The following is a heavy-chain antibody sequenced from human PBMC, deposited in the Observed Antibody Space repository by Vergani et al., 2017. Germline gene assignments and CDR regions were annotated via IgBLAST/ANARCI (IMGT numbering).Heavy chain of an antibody. V-gene: IGHV4-38-2*01. CDR3: ARHRGSWGFFPSSYFYGMDV. CDR1: DSSIMTNPY. D-gene: IGHD3-10*01. J-gene: IGHJ6*02. CDR2: IHHSGDT. Sequence: QVQLQESGPGLVKPSETLTLTCDVSDSSIMTNPYWGWFRQSPGKGLEWIGCIHHSGDTHYNSSLKSRVSISIVSSSKFSLSLTSVTAADTAIYYCARHRGSWGFFPSSYFYGMDVWDHGTTVAVSS.